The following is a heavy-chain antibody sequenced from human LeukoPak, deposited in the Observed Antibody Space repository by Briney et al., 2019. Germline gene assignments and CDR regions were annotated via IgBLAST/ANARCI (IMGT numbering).Heavy chain of an antibody. CDR1: GLTFSNYA. Sequence: GGSLRLSCAASGLTFSNYAMSWVRQAPGKGLEWVSAISGSGGSTYYADSVKGRFTISRDNSKNTLYLQMNSLRAEDTAVYYCAKAVAAAANYYYYGMDVWGQGTTVTVSS. CDR3: AKAVAAAANYYYYGMDV. V-gene: IGHV3-23*01. D-gene: IGHD6-13*01. CDR2: ISGSGGST. J-gene: IGHJ6*02.